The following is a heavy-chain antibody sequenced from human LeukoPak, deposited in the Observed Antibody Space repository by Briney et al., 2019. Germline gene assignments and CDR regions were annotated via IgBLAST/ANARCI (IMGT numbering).Heavy chain of an antibody. D-gene: IGHD5-18*01. Sequence: SETLSLTCTVSGDSIGSSSYYWAWIRQPPGKGLEWIGSIYYSGSTYYTPSLRSRVTISIETSKNKFSLKVSSVTAADTAVYYCARQTWIELWHFDYWGQGALVTVSS. V-gene: IGHV4-39*01. CDR1: GDSIGSSSYY. CDR3: ARQTWIELWHFDY. CDR2: IYYSGST. J-gene: IGHJ4*02.